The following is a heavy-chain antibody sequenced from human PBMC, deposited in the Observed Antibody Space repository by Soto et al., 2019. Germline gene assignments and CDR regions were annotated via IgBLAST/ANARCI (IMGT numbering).Heavy chain of an antibody. CDR3: ARGVTIFGVARGTAFDI. J-gene: IGHJ3*02. CDR2: INPSGGST. CDR1: GYTFTNYY. Sequence: GASVKVSCKASGYTFTNYYMHWVRQAPGQGLEWMGIINPSGGSTSYAQKFQGRVTMTRDTSTSIVYMELSSLRSEDTAVYYCARGVTIFGVARGTAFDIWGQGTMVTVSS. V-gene: IGHV1-46*03. D-gene: IGHD3-3*01.